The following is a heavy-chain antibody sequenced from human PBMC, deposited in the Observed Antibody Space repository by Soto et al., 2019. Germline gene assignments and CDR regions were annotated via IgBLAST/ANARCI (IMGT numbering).Heavy chain of an antibody. V-gene: IGHV1-69*06. CDR1: GGLISKYS. D-gene: IGHD5-12*01. CDR3: ATLRVRGGPLRFED. J-gene: IGHJ4*01. CDR2: VLPISGST. Sequence: QVQLVQSGAEVRKPGSSVKVSCKTSGGLISKYSFNWVRQAPGQGLEWMGGVLPISGSTDYAQKFQGTLTSPADRSTSTVYMELSRLRSDDTANYYCATLRVRGGPLRFEDGGQGMLISVSS.